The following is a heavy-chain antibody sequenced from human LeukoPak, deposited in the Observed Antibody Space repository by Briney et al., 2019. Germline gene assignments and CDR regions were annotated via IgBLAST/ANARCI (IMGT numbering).Heavy chain of an antibody. CDR3: ARGREDDILTGSYQFDP. D-gene: IGHD3-9*01. Sequence: ASVKVSCKASGGTFSSYAISWVRQAPGQGLEWMGGIIPIFGTANYAQKFQGRVTITADESTSTAYMELSSLRSEDTAVYYCARGREDDILTGSYQFDPWGQGTLVTVSS. J-gene: IGHJ5*02. V-gene: IGHV1-69*13. CDR2: IIPIFGTA. CDR1: GGTFSSYA.